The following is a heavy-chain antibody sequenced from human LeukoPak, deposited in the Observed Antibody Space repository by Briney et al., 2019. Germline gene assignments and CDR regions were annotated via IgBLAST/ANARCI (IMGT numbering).Heavy chain of an antibody. J-gene: IGHJ4*02. CDR2: IWYDGSNK. CDR1: GFTFSSYG. Sequence: PGGSLRLSCAASGFTFSSYGMHWVRQAPGKGLEWVAVIWYDGSNKYYADSVKGRFTISRDNSKNTLYLQMNSLRAEDTAVYYCARGSLFSSGWYFDYWGQGTLVTVFS. V-gene: IGHV3-33*01. D-gene: IGHD6-19*01. CDR3: ARGSLFSSGWYFDY.